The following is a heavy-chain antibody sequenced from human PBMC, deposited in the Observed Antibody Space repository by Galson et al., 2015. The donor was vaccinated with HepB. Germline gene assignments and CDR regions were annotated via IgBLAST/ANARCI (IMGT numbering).Heavy chain of an antibody. CDR3: ARARGFYDRSGYYGLYYFYGMDG. V-gene: IGHV3-48*02. CDR2: ISSAGSRI. D-gene: IGHD3-22*01. J-gene: IGHJ6*02. Sequence: SLRLSCAASGFIFSSYSMNWVRQAPGKGLEWVSHISSAGSRIYYADSVEGRFTISRDDGKNSLFLQMNRLRDEDTAVYYCARARGFYDRSGYYGLYYFYGMDGWGQGTTVSVSS. CDR1: GFIFSSYS.